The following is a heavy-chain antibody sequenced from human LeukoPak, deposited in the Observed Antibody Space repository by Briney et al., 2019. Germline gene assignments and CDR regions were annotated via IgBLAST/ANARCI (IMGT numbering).Heavy chain of an antibody. V-gene: IGHV3-48*04. D-gene: IGHD1-14*01. CDR3: AREPTRINLLTYGPWDAYDI. J-gene: IGHJ3*02. CDR1: GFSFNTYS. CDR2: ISDSGDTI. Sequence: GGSLRLSCAASGFSFNTYSMNWVRQAPGKGLEWISYISDSGDTIYSADSVKGRFTISRNNAENSLFPHMSSLRADDTAMYYCAREPTRINLLTYGPWDAYDIWGQGTMVTVSS.